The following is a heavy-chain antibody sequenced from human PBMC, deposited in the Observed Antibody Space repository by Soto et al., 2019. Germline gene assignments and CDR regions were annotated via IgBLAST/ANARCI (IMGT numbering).Heavy chain of an antibody. V-gene: IGHV4-30-4*01. J-gene: IGHJ5*01. D-gene: IGHD2-15*01. CDR1: GDSISTVDYF. CDR3: ARGRYCLTGRCFPNWFDS. Sequence: SETLSLTCSVSGDSISTVDYFWAWIRQPPGQALEYIGYIYKSTTTYYNPSFESRVAISLDTSKSQFSLTVLSVTAADTAVYFCARGRYCLTGRCFPNWFDSWGQGTLVTVSS. CDR2: IYKSTTT.